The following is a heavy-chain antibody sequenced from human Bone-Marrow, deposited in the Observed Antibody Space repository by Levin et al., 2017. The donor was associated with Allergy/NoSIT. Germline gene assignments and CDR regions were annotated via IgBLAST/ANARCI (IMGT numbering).Heavy chain of an antibody. CDR1: GYTFTGYY. J-gene: IGHJ3*01. CDR3: ARGSDLYYAYDF. D-gene: IGHD2-15*01. V-gene: IGHV1-2*06. Sequence: ASVKVSCNTSGYTFTGYYLHWVRQAPGQGLEWMGRINPHDGATDYTERFQGRVTMTRDTSIRTAYMELTSLTSEDTAVSYCARGSDLYYAYDFWGQGTMVTVSS. CDR2: INPHDGAT.